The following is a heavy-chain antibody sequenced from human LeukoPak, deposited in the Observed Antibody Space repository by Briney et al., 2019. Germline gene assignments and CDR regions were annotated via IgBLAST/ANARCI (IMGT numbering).Heavy chain of an antibody. CDR2: ISSSSSYI. CDR1: GFTFSSYS. J-gene: IGHJ4*02. D-gene: IGHD3-22*01. V-gene: IGHV3-21*04. Sequence: GGSLRLSCAASGFTFSSYSMNWVRQAPGKGLEWVSSISSSSSYIYYADSVRGRFTISRGNAKNSLYLQMNSLRAEDTAVYYCARGLYYYDSSAYYGRFDYWGQGTLVTVSS. CDR3: ARGLYYYDSSAYYGRFDY.